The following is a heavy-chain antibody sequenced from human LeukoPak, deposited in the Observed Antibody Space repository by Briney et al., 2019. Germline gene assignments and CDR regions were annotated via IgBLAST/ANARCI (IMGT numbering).Heavy chain of an antibody. CDR2: LSYRGST. J-gene: IGHJ5*01. V-gene: IGHV4-39*01. D-gene: IGHD2-21*01. CDR1: GAFITTVDYY. Sequence: SETLSLTCTVSGAFITTVDYYWGWIRQPPGKGPEWIGSLSYRGSTFYNPSLGSRVTISGDTSKDQLSLKLGSVTAADTAVYYCARQFVHGXHDSWGQGALVTVSS. CDR3: ARQFVHGXHDS.